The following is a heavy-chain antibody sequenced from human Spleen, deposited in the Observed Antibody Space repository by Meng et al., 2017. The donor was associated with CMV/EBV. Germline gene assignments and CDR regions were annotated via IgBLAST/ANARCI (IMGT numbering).Heavy chain of an antibody. CDR2: INPNTGGT. CDR1: GYTFTGHH. V-gene: IGHV1-2*02. J-gene: IGHJ4*02. Sequence: KASGYTFTGHHMHWVRQAPGQGLEWMGWINPNTGGTNHAQKFQGRVSMTTDTSITTVYMELSSLRFDDTAFYYCTRRPLGSTRPFDYWGQGTLVTVSS. D-gene: IGHD1-26*01. CDR3: TRRPLGSTRPFDY.